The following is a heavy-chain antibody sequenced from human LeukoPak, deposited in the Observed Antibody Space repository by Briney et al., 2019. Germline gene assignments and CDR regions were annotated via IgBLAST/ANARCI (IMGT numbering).Heavy chain of an antibody. CDR1: GGSISSYY. CDR2: IYYSGST. D-gene: IGHD2-21*02. Sequence: SETLSLTCTVSGGSISSYYWSWIRQPPGKGLEWIGYIYYSGSTNYNPSLKSRVTISVDTSKNQFSLNLSSVTAADTAVYYYARDFLAYCGGDCNSGAFDIWGQGTMVTVSS. J-gene: IGHJ3*02. CDR3: ARDFLAYCGGDCNSGAFDI. V-gene: IGHV4-59*01.